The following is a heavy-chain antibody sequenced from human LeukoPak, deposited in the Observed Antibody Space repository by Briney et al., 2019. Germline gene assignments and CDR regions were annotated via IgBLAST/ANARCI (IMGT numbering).Heavy chain of an antibody. D-gene: IGHD3-3*01. CDR2: IYTSGST. J-gene: IGHJ3*02. Sequence: PSETLSLTCTVFGGSISSGSYYWSWIRQPPGKGVEWIGRIYTSGSTNYNPSLKSRVTISVDTSKNQFSLKLSSVTAADTAVYYCARDRYDFWSGYEQSGDAFDIWGQGTMVTVSS. CDR1: GGSISSGSYY. CDR3: ARDRYDFWSGYEQSGDAFDI. V-gene: IGHV4-61*02.